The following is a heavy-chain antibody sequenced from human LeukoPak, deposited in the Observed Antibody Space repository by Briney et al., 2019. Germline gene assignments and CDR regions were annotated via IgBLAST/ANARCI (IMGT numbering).Heavy chain of an antibody. CDR2: INAGNGNT. V-gene: IGHV1-3*01. CDR1: GYTFTSYA. CDR3: ARGYYDSSGYFGGDY. Sequence: ASVKVSCKVSGYTFTSYAMHWVRQAPGQRLEWMGWINAGNGNTKYSQKFQGRVAITRDTSASTAYMELSSLRSEDTAVYYCARGYYDSSGYFGGDYWGQGTLVTVSS. J-gene: IGHJ4*02. D-gene: IGHD3-22*01.